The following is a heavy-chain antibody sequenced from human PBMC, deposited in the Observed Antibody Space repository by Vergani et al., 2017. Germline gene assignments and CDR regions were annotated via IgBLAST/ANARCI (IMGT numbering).Heavy chain of an antibody. CDR1: GYSFSSYG. CDR2: IGTYGHK. Sequence: QVQLVQSGAEVKKPGASVKVSCKASGYSFSSYGITWMRQAPGQGLEWMGWIGTYGHKYEAQKFQGRVTMTTDTSTNTAYLEMRSLTYDYTAVYYCARDALFSVFGYCAGSTCYPDYWGQGTLVTVSS. V-gene: IGHV1-18*01. CDR3: ARDALFSVFGYCAGSTCYPDY. J-gene: IGHJ4*02. D-gene: IGHD2-8*02.